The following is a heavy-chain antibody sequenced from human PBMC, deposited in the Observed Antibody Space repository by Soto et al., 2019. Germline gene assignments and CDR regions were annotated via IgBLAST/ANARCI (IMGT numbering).Heavy chain of an antibody. D-gene: IGHD3-22*01. V-gene: IGHV3-30*03. J-gene: IGHJ4*02. CDR1: GFTFSSYG. CDR2: ISFDGGDK. CDR3: VRENYDSSGGN. Sequence: GGSLRLSCAASGFTFSSYGMHWLRQAPGKGLEWVALISFDGGDKHYADSVKGRFSISRDNAKNTLYLQMNSLRAEDTAVYYCVRENYDSSGGNWGQGTLVTVSS.